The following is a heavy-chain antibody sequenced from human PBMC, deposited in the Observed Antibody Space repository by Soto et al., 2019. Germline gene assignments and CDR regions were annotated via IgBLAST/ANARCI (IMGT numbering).Heavy chain of an antibody. CDR1: GGSISSSSYY. CDR3: ARRLFYDSSGVEGGVMYV. D-gene: IGHD3-22*01. Sequence: SETLSLTCTVSGGSISSSSYYWGWIRQPPGKGLEWIGSIYYSGSTYYNPSLKSRVTISVDTSKNQFSLKLSSVTAADTAVYYCARRLFYDSSGVEGGVMYVWGRGSTVIGSS. J-gene: IGHJ6*02. V-gene: IGHV4-39*01. CDR2: IYYSGST.